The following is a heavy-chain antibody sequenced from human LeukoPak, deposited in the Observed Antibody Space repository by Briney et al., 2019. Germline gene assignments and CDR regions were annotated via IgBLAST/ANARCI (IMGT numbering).Heavy chain of an antibody. V-gene: IGHV3-48*04. CDR3: AKGTITMVRGAPDY. CDR2: ISSASGSI. CDR1: GFTFSSYS. Sequence: GGSLRLSCAASGFTFSSYSMNWVRQAPGKGLEWVSYISSASGSIYYADSVKGRFTISRDNAKNSLFLQMNSLRAEDTAVYYCAKGTITMVRGAPDYWGQGTLVTVSS. D-gene: IGHD3-10*01. J-gene: IGHJ4*02.